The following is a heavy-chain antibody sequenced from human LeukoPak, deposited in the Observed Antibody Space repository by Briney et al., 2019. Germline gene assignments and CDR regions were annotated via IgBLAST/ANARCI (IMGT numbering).Heavy chain of an antibody. J-gene: IGHJ4*02. Sequence: GASVKVSCKASGYTFTGYYMHWVRQAPGQGLEWMGWINPNSGGKNYAQKFQGRVTMTRDTSINTAYMELRSLRSDDTAVYYCARSYYYDSCGYYPPDYWGQGTLVTVSS. V-gene: IGHV1-2*02. CDR1: GYTFTGYY. CDR2: INPNSGGK. D-gene: IGHD3-22*01. CDR3: ARSYYYDSCGYYPPDY.